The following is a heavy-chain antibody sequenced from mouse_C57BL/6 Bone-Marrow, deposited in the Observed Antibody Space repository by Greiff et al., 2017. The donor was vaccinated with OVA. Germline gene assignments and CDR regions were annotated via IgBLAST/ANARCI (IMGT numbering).Heavy chain of an antibody. Sequence: QLQLQQSAAELVKPGASVKISCKASGYAFSSYWMNWVKQRPGKGLEWIGQIYPGDGDTNYNGKFKGKATLTADKSSSTAYMQLSSLTSEDSAVYFCARWYYGSSWYFDVWGTGTTVTVSS. CDR2: IYPGDGDT. V-gene: IGHV1-80*01. CDR1: GYAFSSYW. CDR3: ARWYYGSSWYFDV. J-gene: IGHJ1*03. D-gene: IGHD1-1*01.